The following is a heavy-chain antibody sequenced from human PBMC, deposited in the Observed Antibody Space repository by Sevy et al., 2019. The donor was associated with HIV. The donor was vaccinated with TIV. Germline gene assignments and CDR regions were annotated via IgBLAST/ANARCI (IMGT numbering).Heavy chain of an antibody. CDR1: GFTFGSYW. V-gene: IGHV3-7*01. CDR2: IKQAGSEK. D-gene: IGHD3-3*01. CDR3: VREQSYGFWSAYSGGAFPI. Sequence: GGSLRLSCEASGFTFGSYWMNWVRQAPGKGLEWVANIKQAGSEKNYVDSVKGRFSISRENAKNSQYLQMNSLRAEDTAVYYCVREQSYGFWSAYSGGAFPIWGQGATVTVSS. J-gene: IGHJ3*02.